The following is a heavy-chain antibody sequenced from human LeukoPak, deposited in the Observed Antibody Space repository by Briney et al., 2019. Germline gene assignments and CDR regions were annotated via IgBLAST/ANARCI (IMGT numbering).Heavy chain of an antibody. V-gene: IGHV1-69*13. CDR2: IIPIFGTA. J-gene: IGHJ4*02. Sequence: ASVKVSCKASGGTFSSYAISWVRQAPGQGLEWMGGIIPIFGTANYAQKFQGGVTITADESTSTAYMELSSLRSEDTAVYYCARHFPHDSSGYYYNALDYWGQGTLVTVSS. CDR1: GGTFSSYA. CDR3: ARHFPHDSSGYYYNALDY. D-gene: IGHD3-22*01.